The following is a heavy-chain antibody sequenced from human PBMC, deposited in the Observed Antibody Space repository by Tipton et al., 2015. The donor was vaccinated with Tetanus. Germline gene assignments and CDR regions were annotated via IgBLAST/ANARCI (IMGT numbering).Heavy chain of an antibody. J-gene: IGHJ5*02. CDR3: ARSAPYRFGSESLSPWFDP. Sequence: TLSLTCTVSGGSISSDGAYWSWIRQHPGEGLEWIGYISNSGSTYYNPSLKSRVTISVDTSQKQISLKVNSVTAADTAVYYCARSAPYRFGSESLSPWFDPWGQGMLVTVSS. CDR2: ISNSGST. CDR1: GGSISSDGAY. D-gene: IGHD3-10*01. V-gene: IGHV4-31*03.